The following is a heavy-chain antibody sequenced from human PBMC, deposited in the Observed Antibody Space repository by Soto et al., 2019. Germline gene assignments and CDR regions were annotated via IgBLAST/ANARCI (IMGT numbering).Heavy chain of an antibody. Sequence: GGSLRLSCAASGFTFSSSSMNWVRQAPGKGLEWVSYISSSSSTIYYADSVKGRFTISRDSAKNSLYLQMNSLRDEDTAVYYCARDGGYDSLSRDYYYYGMDVWGQGTTVTVSS. J-gene: IGHJ6*02. V-gene: IGHV3-48*02. CDR1: GFTFSSSS. D-gene: IGHD3-16*01. CDR2: ISSSSSTI. CDR3: ARDGGYDSLSRDYYYYGMDV.